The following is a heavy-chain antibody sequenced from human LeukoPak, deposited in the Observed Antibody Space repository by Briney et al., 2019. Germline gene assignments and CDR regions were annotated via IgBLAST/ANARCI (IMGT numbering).Heavy chain of an antibody. CDR3: ARHPSSAWHADY. J-gene: IGHJ4*01. CDR2: ISYSGTT. Sequence: PSETLSLTCHVSGGSICTSSYCWGWIRQPPGQGLEWIGSISYSGTTYYSPSLKSRVTISVDTSNNQFSLRLTSVTAADTAVYFCARHPSSAWHADYWGHGTLVTVSS. D-gene: IGHD6-25*01. CDR1: GGSICTSSYC. V-gene: IGHV4-39*01.